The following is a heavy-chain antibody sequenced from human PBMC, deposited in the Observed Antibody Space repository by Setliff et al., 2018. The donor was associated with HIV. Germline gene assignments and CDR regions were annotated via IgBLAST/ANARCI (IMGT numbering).Heavy chain of an antibody. D-gene: IGHD2-2*01. Sequence: ALVKVSCKAFGHSFTSYGISWVRQAPGQGLEWMGWISTYNGNTNYAQKVQGRVTMTTDTSTNTAYMELRSLRSDDTAVYYCARDEQYQLLLDYWGQGTLVTVSS. CDR2: ISTYNGNT. V-gene: IGHV1-18*01. J-gene: IGHJ4*02. CDR1: GHSFTSYG. CDR3: ARDEQYQLLLDY.